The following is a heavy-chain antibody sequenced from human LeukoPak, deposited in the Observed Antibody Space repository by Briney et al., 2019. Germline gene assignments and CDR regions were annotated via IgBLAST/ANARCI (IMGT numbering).Heavy chain of an antibody. V-gene: IGHV4-59*01. CDR2: IYYSGST. Sequence: PSETLSLTCTVSGGSISSYYWSWIRQPSGKGLEWIGYIYYSGSTNYNPSLKSRVTISVDTSKNQFSLKLSSVTAADTAVYYCARSAEEAFDIWGQGTMVTVSS. CDR3: ARSAEEAFDI. CDR1: GGSISSYY. J-gene: IGHJ3*02.